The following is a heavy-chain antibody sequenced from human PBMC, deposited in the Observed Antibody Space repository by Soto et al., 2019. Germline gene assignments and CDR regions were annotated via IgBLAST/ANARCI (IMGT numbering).Heavy chain of an antibody. Sequence: GGSLRLSCAASGFTFSSYWMHWVRQAPGKGLVWVSRINSDGSSTSYADSVKGRFTISRDNAKNTLYLQMNSLRAEDTAVYYCASHFDWLPLVDYYYYGMDVWGQGTTVTVSS. CDR3: ASHFDWLPLVDYYYYGMDV. J-gene: IGHJ6*02. D-gene: IGHD3-9*01. CDR1: GFTFSSYW. V-gene: IGHV3-74*01. CDR2: INSDGSST.